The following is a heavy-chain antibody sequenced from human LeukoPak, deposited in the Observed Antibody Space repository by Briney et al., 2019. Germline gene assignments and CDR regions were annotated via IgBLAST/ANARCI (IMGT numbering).Heavy chain of an antibody. Sequence: ASVKVSCKASGYRFTDHLIHWIRQAPGQGLEWMGWINPNTGDTISAQKFQGRVTMTRDTSISTAYMELSRLRSDDTAVYYCARGGEYSSSWYRTFDYWGQGTLVTVSS. CDR3: ARGGEYSSSWYRTFDY. CDR1: GYRFTDHL. D-gene: IGHD6-13*01. J-gene: IGHJ4*02. V-gene: IGHV1-2*02. CDR2: INPNTGDT.